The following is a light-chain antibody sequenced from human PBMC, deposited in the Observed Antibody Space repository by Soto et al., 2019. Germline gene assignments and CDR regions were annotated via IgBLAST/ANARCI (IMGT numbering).Light chain of an antibody. CDR1: QSVSSY. J-gene: IGKJ4*01. V-gene: IGKV3-11*01. Sequence: EIVLTQSPATLSLSHAERATLSCRASQSVSSYLAWYQQKPGPAPRLLIYDASNRATGIPARFSGSGSGTDFTLTISSLEPEDFAVYHCQQRSNWPLTFGGGTKVDIK. CDR2: DAS. CDR3: QQRSNWPLT.